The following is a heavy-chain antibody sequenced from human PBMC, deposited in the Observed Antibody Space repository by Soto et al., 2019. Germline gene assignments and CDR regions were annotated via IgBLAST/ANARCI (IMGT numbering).Heavy chain of an antibody. CDR3: ARESTTCDY. V-gene: IGHV4-61*01. J-gene: IGHJ4*02. CDR2: IYYSGST. D-gene: IGHD1-26*01. Sequence: PPETLSLTCTVSGRSVSSGSYYWGWIRQPPGKGLEWIGYIYYSGSTNYNPSLKSRVTISADTSKNQFSLKVSSVTAADTAVYYCARESTTCDYWGQGMLVTVSS. CDR1: GRSVSSGSYY.